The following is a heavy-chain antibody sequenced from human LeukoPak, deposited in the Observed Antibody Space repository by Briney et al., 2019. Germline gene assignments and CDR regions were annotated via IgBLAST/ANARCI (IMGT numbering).Heavy chain of an antibody. V-gene: IGHV3-7*05. CDR2: IKQDGSEK. CDR3: ARAPYSYGYFRNDY. Sequence: GGSLRLSCAASGFTFSSYWMNWVRQAPGKGLEWVAKIKQDGSEKYYVDSVKGRFTISRDNAKNSLYLQMNSLRAEDTAVYYRARAPYSYGYFRNDYWGQGTLVSVSS. CDR1: GFTFSSYW. J-gene: IGHJ4*02. D-gene: IGHD5-18*01.